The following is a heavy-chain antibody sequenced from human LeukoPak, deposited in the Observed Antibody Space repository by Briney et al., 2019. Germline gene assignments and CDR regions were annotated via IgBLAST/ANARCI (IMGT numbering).Heavy chain of an antibody. CDR3: ARRSHCTGGSCPSV. CDR2: IYVDGRT. Sequence: SETLSLTCTISGDSIGSSHYYWVWIRQRPGTGLEWVGSIYVDGRTYYNEALKSRVTIFSDTTKVQLYLRLSSVTTTDTAIYYCARRSHCTGGSCPSVWGQGTTVTVSS. V-gene: IGHV4-39*01. J-gene: IGHJ6*02. D-gene: IGHD2-15*01. CDR1: GDSIGSSHYY.